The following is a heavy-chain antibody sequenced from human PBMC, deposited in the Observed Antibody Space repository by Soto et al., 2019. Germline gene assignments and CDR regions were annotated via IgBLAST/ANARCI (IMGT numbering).Heavy chain of an antibody. CDR2: ISWDGSVT. J-gene: IGHJ4*02. D-gene: IGHD1-26*01. CDR3: AKGGNSGPSYFDY. CDR1: GFTFDDYT. Sequence: GGSLRLSCAASGFTFDDYTMHGVRQAPGKGLEWVSLISWDGSVTNYADSVKGRFTISRDNSKNALYLQMNSLETEDTALYYCAKGGNSGPSYFDYWGQGTLVTVSS. V-gene: IGHV3-43*01.